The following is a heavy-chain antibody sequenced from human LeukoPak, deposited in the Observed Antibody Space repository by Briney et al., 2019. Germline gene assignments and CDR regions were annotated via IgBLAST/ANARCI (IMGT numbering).Heavy chain of an antibody. J-gene: IGHJ4*02. CDR3: ARLLAYGGGGEAFDY. V-gene: IGHV3-7*01. Sequence: GGSLRLSCAASGFTFSSYSMNWVRQAPGKGLEWVANIKQDGSEKYYVDSVKGRFTISRDNAKNSLYLQMNSLRAEDTALYYCARLLAYGGGGEAFDYWGQGSLVTVSS. CDR1: GFTFSSYS. D-gene: IGHD2-8*01. CDR2: IKQDGSEK.